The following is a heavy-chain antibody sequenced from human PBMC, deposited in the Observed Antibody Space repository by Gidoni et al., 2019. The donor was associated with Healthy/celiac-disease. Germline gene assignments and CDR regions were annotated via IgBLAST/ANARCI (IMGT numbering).Heavy chain of an antibody. D-gene: IGHD6-6*01. V-gene: IGHV3-21*01. CDR3: ARGHVLGSLVYYYYYGMDV. CDR2: ISSSSSYI. J-gene: IGHJ6*02. Sequence: EVQLVESGGGLVKPGGSLRLSCAASGFTFSSYSMNWVRQAPGKGLEWVSSISSSSSYIYYADSVKGRFTISRDNAKNSLYLQMNSLRAEDTAVYYCARGHVLGSLVYYYYYGMDVWGQGTTVTVSS. CDR1: GFTFSSYS.